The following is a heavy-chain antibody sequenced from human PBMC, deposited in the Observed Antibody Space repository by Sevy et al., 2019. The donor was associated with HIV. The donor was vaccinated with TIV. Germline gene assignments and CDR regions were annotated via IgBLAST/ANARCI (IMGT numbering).Heavy chain of an antibody. Sequence: ASMKVSCKASGYTFTGYYMHWVRQAPGQGLEWMGRINPNSGGTNYAQKFQGRVTMTRDTSISTAYMELSRLRSDDTAVYYCARVRSEYCSGGSCYSDNWFDPWGQGTLVTVSS. J-gene: IGHJ5*02. D-gene: IGHD2-15*01. V-gene: IGHV1-2*06. CDR1: GYTFTGYY. CDR2: INPNSGGT. CDR3: ARVRSEYCSGGSCYSDNWFDP.